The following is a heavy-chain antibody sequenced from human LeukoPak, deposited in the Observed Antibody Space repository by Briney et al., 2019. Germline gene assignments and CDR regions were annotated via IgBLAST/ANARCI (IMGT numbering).Heavy chain of an antibody. D-gene: IGHD5-24*01. J-gene: IGHJ4*02. CDR3: AKDGGDGYNYLHFDY. V-gene: IGHV3-9*01. CDR2: ISWNSGSI. Sequence: GGSLRLSCAASGFTFDDYAMHWVRQAPRKGLEWVSGISWNSGSIGYADSVKGRFTISRDNAKNSLYLQMNSLRAEDTALYYCAKDGGDGYNYLHFDYWGQGTLVTVSS. CDR1: GFTFDDYA.